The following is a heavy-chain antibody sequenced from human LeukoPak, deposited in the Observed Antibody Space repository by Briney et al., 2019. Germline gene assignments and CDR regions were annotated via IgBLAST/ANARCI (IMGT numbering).Heavy chain of an antibody. CDR2: FDPEDGET. J-gene: IGHJ3*02. CDR3: ATACSGGSCYLGNAFDI. V-gene: IGHV1-24*01. CDR1: GYTLTELS. D-gene: IGHD2-15*01. Sequence: ASVKVSCKVSGYTLTELSMHWVRQTPGKGLEWMGGFDPEDGETIYAQKFQGRVTMTEDTSTDTAYMELSSLRSEDTAVYYCATACSGGSCYLGNAFDIWGQGTMVTVSS.